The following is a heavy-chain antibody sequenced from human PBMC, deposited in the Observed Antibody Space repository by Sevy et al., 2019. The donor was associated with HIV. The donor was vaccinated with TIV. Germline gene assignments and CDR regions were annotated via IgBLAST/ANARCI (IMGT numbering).Heavy chain of an antibody. CDR1: GFTFDDYG. CDR2: INWNGGST. CDR3: ARGTLRRGYSYGFYDY. J-gene: IGHJ4*02. Sequence: GGSLRLSCAASGFTFDDYGMSWVRRAPGKGLEWVSGINWNGGSTGYADSVKGRFTISRDNAKNSLYLQMNSLRAEDTALYYCARGTLRRGYSYGFYDYWGQGTLVTVSS. V-gene: IGHV3-20*04. D-gene: IGHD5-18*01.